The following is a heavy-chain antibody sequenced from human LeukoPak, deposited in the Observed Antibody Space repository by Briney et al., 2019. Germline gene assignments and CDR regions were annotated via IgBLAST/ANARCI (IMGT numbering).Heavy chain of an antibody. Sequence: PSETLSLTCTVSGGSISSYYWSWIRQPPGKGLEWIGYLYYGGSTIYNPSLKSRVTISVDTSKNQFSLKLTSVTAADTAVYYCARSRTTMIRGSPNWSFDYWGQGILVTVSS. CDR2: LYYGGST. CDR3: ARSRTTMIRGSPNWSFDY. CDR1: GGSISSYY. D-gene: IGHD3-10*01. V-gene: IGHV4-59*01. J-gene: IGHJ4*02.